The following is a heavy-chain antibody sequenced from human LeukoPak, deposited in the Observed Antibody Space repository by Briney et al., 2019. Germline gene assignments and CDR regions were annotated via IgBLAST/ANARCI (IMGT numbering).Heavy chain of an antibody. J-gene: IGHJ4*02. CDR3: AKDSSGWYAGGHFDY. CDR1: GFTFDDYA. V-gene: IGHV3-9*03. CDR2: ISWNSGSI. D-gene: IGHD6-19*01. Sequence: PGGSLRLSCAASGFTFDDYAMHWVRQAPGKGLEWVSGISWNSGSIGYADSVKGRFTISRDNAKNSLYLQMNSLRAEDMALYCCAKDSSGWYAGGHFDYWGQGTLVTVSS.